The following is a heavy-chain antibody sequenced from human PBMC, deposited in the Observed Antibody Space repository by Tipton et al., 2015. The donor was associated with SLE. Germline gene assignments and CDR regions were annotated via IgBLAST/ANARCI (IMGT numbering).Heavy chain of an antibody. J-gene: IGHJ4*02. V-gene: IGHV4-39*07. Sequence: LRLSCTVSGGSISSSSYYWGWIRQPPGKGLEWIGSIYYSGSTNYNPSLKSRVTISVDTSKNQFSLKLSSVTAADTAVYYCAIYDFWSGDDYWGQGTLVTVSS. CDR1: GGSISSSSYY. CDR3: AIYDFWSGDDY. CDR2: IYYSGST. D-gene: IGHD3-3*01.